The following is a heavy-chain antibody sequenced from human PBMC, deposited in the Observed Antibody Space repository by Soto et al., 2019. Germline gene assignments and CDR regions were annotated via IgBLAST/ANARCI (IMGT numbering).Heavy chain of an antibody. CDR3: ARAGYCGPGCYYYFDY. CDR2: IKPDGSAT. J-gene: IGHJ4*02. CDR1: GFTFGSYW. D-gene: IGHD2-21*02. Sequence: GGSLRLSCAVSGFTFGSYWMNWVRLIPGKGLEWVAYIKPDGSATYYVDSVKGRFTISRDNAKNSLYLQMNSLRVEDTSVYYCARAGYCGPGCYYYFDYWGQGTLVSVSS. V-gene: IGHV3-7*01.